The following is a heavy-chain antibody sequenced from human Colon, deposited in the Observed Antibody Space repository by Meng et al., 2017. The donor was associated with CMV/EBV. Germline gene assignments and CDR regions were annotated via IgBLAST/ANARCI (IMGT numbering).Heavy chain of an antibody. CDR3: VTKTAKYCSTGPCPGYFDN. Sequence: VGGGYMAWVRQAPGKGLEWVSIIYKADNTFYADSVRGRFTISRDNSKNTLFLQMNSLTNGDTAVYYCVTKTAKYCSTGPCPGYFDNWGQGTLVTVSS. J-gene: IGHJ4*02. V-gene: IGHV3-53*01. D-gene: IGHD2-2*01. CDR1: VGGGY. CDR2: IYKADNT.